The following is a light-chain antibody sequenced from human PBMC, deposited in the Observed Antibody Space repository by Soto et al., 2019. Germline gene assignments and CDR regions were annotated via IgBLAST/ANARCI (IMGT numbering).Light chain of an antibody. CDR1: QSISDT. CDR3: QQYYSWPWT. V-gene: IGKV3-15*01. J-gene: IGKJ1*01. CDR2: GAS. Sequence: DIRMTQSPSSFSASTGGRVTVSCRASQSISDTLAWYQQKPGQAPRLLIYGASKRATGFPARFSGSGSGTDFTLTISCLQSEDFAIYYCQQYYSWPWTFGEGTKVDIK.